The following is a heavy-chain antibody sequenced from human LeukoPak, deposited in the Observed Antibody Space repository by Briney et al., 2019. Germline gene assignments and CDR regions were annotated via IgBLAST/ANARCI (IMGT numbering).Heavy chain of an antibody. J-gene: IGHJ5*02. CDR3: ARDRVFFDP. V-gene: IGHV4-59*01. Sequence: SETLSLTCTVSGDSISSYYWSWIRQPPGKGLEWIGYIYYRGSTNYNPSLKSRVSISVDTSKNQFSLKLSSVTAADTAVYYCARDRVFFDPWGQGTLVTASS. CDR2: IYYRGST. CDR1: GDSISSYY. D-gene: IGHD6-13*01.